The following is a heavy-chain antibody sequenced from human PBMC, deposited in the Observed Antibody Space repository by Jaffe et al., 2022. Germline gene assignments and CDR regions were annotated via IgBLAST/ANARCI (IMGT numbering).Heavy chain of an antibody. Sequence: QVQLQESGPGLVKPSGTLSLTCAVSGGSISSSNWWSWVRQPPGKGLEWIGEIYHSGSTNYNPSLKSRVTISVDKSKNQFSLKLSSVTAADTAVYYCARANIVVVVAADDDAFDIWGQGTMVTVSS. J-gene: IGHJ3*02. CDR2: IYHSGST. D-gene: IGHD2-15*01. V-gene: IGHV4-4*02. CDR3: ARANIVVVVAADDDAFDI. CDR1: GGSISSSNW.